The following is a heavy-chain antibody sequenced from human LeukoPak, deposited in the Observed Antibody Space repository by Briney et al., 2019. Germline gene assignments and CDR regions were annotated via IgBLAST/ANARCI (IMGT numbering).Heavy chain of an antibody. CDR1: GFTFSSYA. J-gene: IGHJ6*03. Sequence: GRSLRLSCAASGFTFSSYAMHWVRQAPGKGLEYVSAISSDGGSTYYANSVKGRFTISRDNSKNTLYLQMGSLRAEDMAVYYCARDAWYYYYYMDVWGKGTTVTVSS. CDR2: ISSDGGST. CDR3: ARDAWYYYYYMDV. V-gene: IGHV3-64*01.